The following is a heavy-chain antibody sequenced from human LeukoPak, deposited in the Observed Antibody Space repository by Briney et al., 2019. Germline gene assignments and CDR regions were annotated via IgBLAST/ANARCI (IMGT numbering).Heavy chain of an antibody. Sequence: GESLRLSCAASGFTFSSYAMSWVRHAPRKGLEWVSNIRGNGRGTYYADSVKGRFTISRDNSKNTLYLQMNSLRAEDTAVYYCAKRGETGYNEGFDYWGQGTLVTVSS. J-gene: IGHJ4*02. CDR2: IRGNGRGT. CDR1: GFTFSSYA. V-gene: IGHV3-23*01. CDR3: AKRGETGYNEGFDY. D-gene: IGHD5-24*01.